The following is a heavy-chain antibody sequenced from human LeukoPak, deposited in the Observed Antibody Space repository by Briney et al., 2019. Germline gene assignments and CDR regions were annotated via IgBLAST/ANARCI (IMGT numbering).Heavy chain of an antibody. CDR2: ITGSGGTT. CDR1: GFAFSNYG. V-gene: IGHV3-23*01. J-gene: IGHJ4*02. CDR3: ATSHGYPLGVVGY. Sequence: QSGGSLRLSCAASGFAFSNYGMNWVRQAPGKGLEWVSGITGSGGTTYYADSVKGRFTISRDNSKNTLYLQMNSLRAEDTAVYYCATSHGYPLGVVGYWGQGTLVTVSS. D-gene: IGHD5-24*01.